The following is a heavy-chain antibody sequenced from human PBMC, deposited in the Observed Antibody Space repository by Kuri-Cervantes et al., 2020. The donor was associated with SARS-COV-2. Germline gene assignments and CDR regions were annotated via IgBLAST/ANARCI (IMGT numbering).Heavy chain of an antibody. D-gene: IGHD4-11*01. V-gene: IGHV3-48*04. J-gene: IGHJ6*02. Sequence: GESLKISCAASGFTFSSYSMNWVRQAPGKGLEWVSYISSSSSTIYYADSVKGRFTISRDNSKNTLYLQMDSLRAEDTAAYYCASRTVTTGYYYGMDVWGQGTTVTVSS. CDR3: ASRTVTTGYYYGMDV. CDR1: GFTFSSYS. CDR2: ISSSSSTI.